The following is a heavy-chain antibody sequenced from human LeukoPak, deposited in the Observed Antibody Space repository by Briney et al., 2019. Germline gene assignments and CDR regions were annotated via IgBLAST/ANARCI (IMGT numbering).Heavy chain of an antibody. Sequence: SETLSLTCTVSGGSISNSSYYWGWIRQPPGKGLEWIGSIYYSGSTYYNPSLKSRVTISVDTSKNQFSLKLSSVTAADTAVYYCARDSSGWYGTDYWGPGTLVTVSS. CDR2: IYYSGST. D-gene: IGHD6-19*01. J-gene: IGHJ4*02. CDR3: ARDSSGWYGTDY. CDR1: GGSISNSSYY. V-gene: IGHV4-39*07.